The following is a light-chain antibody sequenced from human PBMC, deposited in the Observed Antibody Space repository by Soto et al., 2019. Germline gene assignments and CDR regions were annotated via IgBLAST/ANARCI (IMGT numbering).Light chain of an antibody. CDR3: QRCNSAPLT. CDR2: AAS. CDR1: RAMSNY. Sequence: DIQMTQSPSSLSASVGDRVTITCRASRAMSNYLAWYQQKPGKVPKLLIYAASTLQSGVPSRFSGSGSGTDFTLTISSLQPEDVATYYCQRCNSAPLTFGGGTKVEIK. V-gene: IGKV1-27*01. J-gene: IGKJ4*01.